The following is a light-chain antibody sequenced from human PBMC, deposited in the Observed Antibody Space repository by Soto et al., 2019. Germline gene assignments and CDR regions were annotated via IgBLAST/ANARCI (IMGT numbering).Light chain of an antibody. V-gene: IGKV1-39*01. CDR3: QQSYSTPLT. Sequence: DIQMTQSPSSLSASVGDRVTITCRASQSISSYLNWYQQXXXXAPKLLIYAASSLQSGVPSRXXXXXXXXXXXLXISSLQPEDFATYYCQQSYSTPLTFGGGTKVEIK. J-gene: IGKJ4*01. CDR2: AAS. CDR1: QSISSY.